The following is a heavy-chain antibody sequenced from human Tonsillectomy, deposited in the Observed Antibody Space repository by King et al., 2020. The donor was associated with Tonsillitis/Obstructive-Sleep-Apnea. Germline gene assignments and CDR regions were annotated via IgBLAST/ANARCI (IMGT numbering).Heavy chain of an antibody. CDR2: IYYDGST. CDR3: ARVSYYDSSGYYLDY. D-gene: IGHD3-22*01. J-gene: IGHJ4*02. V-gene: IGHV4-59*01. CDR1: GGSISSFY. Sequence: QLQESGPGLVKPSETLSLTCTVSGGSISSFYWSWIRQPPGKGPEWIGYIYYDGSTNYNPSLKSRVTISLDTSKNQFSLKLSSVTAADTAVYYCARVSYYDSSGYYLDYWGQGTLVTVSS.